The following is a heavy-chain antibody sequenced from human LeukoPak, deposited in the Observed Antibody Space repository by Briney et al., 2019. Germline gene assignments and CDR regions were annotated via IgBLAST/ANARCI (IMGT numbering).Heavy chain of an antibody. CDR1: GGSIRSYY. J-gene: IGHJ4*02. CDR2: IYYSGST. D-gene: IGHD6-13*01. CDR3: ASVYSLYDN. V-gene: IGHV4-59*08. Sequence: SETLTLTCTVSGGSIRSYYWSWIRQPPGEGLEWIGYIYYSGSTNYNPSLKSRVTISVDTSKNQFSLKLSSVTAADTAVYYCASVYSLYDNWGQGILVIVSS.